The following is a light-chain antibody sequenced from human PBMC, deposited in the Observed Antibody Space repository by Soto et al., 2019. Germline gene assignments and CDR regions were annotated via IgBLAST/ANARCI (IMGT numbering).Light chain of an antibody. V-gene: IGKV3-20*01. J-gene: IGKJ2*01. CDR3: QQYGTSSKYT. CDR2: DAS. CDR1: QSVSNNY. Sequence: ENVLTQSPGTLSLSPGERATLSCRARQSVSNNYLAWYQQKPGQAPRVLIFDASRGAAGIPDRFSGRGSGTDFSLTISRLEPEDLAVYYCQQYGTSSKYTFGQVTKLEL.